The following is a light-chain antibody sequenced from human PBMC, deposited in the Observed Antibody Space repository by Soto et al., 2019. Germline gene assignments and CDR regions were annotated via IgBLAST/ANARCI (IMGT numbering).Light chain of an antibody. CDR3: QQYNNWPLT. Sequence: EIVVTQSPGTLSVSPGERATLSCRASQSVSSNLAWYQQKPGQAPRLLIYGASTRATGIPARFSGTGSGTEFTLTISSLQSEDFAVYYCQQYNNWPLTFGGGTKVEIK. V-gene: IGKV3-15*01. J-gene: IGKJ4*01. CDR1: QSVSSN. CDR2: GAS.